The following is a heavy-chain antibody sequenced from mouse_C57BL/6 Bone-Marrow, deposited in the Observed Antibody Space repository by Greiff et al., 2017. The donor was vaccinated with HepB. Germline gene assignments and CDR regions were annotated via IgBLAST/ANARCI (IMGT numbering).Heavy chain of an antibody. Sequence: QVQLQQPGAELVKPGASVKMSCKASGYTFTSYWITWVKQRPGQGLEWIGDIYPGSGSTNYNEKFKSKATLTVDTSSSTAYMQLSSLTSEDSAVYYCARENYYGSSHWCFDVWGTGTTVTVSS. CDR2: IYPGSGST. CDR3: ARENYYGSSHWCFDV. D-gene: IGHD1-1*01. J-gene: IGHJ1*03. V-gene: IGHV1-55*01. CDR1: GYTFTSYW.